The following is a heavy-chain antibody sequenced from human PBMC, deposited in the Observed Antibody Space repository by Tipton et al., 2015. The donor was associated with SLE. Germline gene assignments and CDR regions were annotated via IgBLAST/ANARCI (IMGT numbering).Heavy chain of an antibody. J-gene: IGHJ4*02. Sequence: TLSLTCTVSGGSISSYYWSWIRQPPGKGLEWIGYIYYSGSTNYNPSLKSRVTVSVDTSKNHFSLTLSSVTAADTAVYYCARRMRYNWNYFDNWGQGSLVIVSS. D-gene: IGHD1-20*01. V-gene: IGHV4-59*08. CDR3: ARRMRYNWNYFDN. CDR1: GGSISSYY. CDR2: IYYSGST.